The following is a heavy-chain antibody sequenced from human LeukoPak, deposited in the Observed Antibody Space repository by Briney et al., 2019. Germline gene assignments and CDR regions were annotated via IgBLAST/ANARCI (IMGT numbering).Heavy chain of an antibody. CDR1: GFTFDDYA. D-gene: IGHD4-23*01. J-gene: IGHJ4*02. V-gene: IGHV3-9*01. CDR2: ITWNGGNI. CDR3: VKGGRYGGNSVYDYFDY. Sequence: PGRSLRLSCAASGFTFDDYAMHWVRQAPGKGLEWVSGITWNGGNIGYADSVKGRFTISRDNAKSSLYLQMNSLRAEDTASYFCVKGGRYGGNSVYDYFDYWGQGSLVTVSS.